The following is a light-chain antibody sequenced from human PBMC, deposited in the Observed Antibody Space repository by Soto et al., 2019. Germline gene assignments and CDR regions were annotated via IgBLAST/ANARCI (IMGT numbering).Light chain of an antibody. CDR1: QDISNY. V-gene: IGKV1-33*01. J-gene: IGKJ4*01. CDR3: QQYDNLPLT. Sequence: DIQMTQSPSSLSASVGDRVTITCQASQDISNYLNWYQQKPGKAPKLLIYDASNLETGVPSRFSGSGSGTDVTFTISSLQPEDIVTYYCQQYDNLPLTFGGGTKVEIK. CDR2: DAS.